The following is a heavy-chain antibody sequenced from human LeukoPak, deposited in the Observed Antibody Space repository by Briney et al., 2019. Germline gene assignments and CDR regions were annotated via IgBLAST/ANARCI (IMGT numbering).Heavy chain of an antibody. CDR2: TSNSGGTT. Sequence: GGSLRLSCEASGFTFSDYGMSWVRQAPGKGLEYIAHTSNSGGTTYYADSVKGRFTISRDNSKKSVYLQMSSLRAKDTAVYFCMKARELWGGGGDSWGQGTLVTVSS. CDR3: MKARELWGGGGDS. J-gene: IGHJ4*02. CDR1: GFTFSDYG. V-gene: IGHV3-23*01. D-gene: IGHD2-21*01.